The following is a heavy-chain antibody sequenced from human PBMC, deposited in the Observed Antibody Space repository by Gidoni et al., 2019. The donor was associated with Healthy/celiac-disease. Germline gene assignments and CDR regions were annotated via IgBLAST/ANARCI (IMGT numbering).Heavy chain of an antibody. D-gene: IGHD5-18*01. J-gene: IGHJ4*02. CDR1: GASISSGSYY. Sequence: QVQLQESGPGLVKPSQTLSLTCTVSGASISSGSYYWSWIRQPAGKGLEWIGRIYTSGSTNYNPSLKSRVTISVDTSKNQFSLKLSSVTAADTAVYYCARVDSYGRDYWGQGTLVTVSS. V-gene: IGHV4-61*02. CDR2: IYTSGST. CDR3: ARVDSYGRDY.